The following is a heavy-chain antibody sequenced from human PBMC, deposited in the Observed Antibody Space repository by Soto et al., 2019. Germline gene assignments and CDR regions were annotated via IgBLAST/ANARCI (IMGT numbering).Heavy chain of an antibody. J-gene: IGHJ6*03. V-gene: IGHV3-11*01. D-gene: IGHD6-13*01. CDR1: GFTFNDYY. CDR3: ATFIEAAGILPRYYYYYYMDV. Sequence: GGSLRLSCAASGFTFNDYYMSWIRQAPGKGLEWLSYISSSGSTIYYADSVKGRFAISRDNAKNSLYLQMNSLRAEDTAVYYCATFIEAAGILPRYYYYYYMDVWGKGTTVTVSS. CDR2: ISSSGSTI.